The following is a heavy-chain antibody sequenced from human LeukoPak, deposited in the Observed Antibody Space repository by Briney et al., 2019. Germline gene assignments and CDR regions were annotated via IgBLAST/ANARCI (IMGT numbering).Heavy chain of an antibody. CDR1: GYSFTSYW. CDR2: IYPGDSET. Sequence: GESLKISCKGSGYSFTSYWIAWVRQMPGKGLEWMGVIYPGDSETRYSPSFQGQVTISADKSISIAYLQWSSLKAPDTAMYYCARKAAAVDYWGQGTLVTVSS. D-gene: IGHD6-13*01. V-gene: IGHV5-51*01. CDR3: ARKAAAVDY. J-gene: IGHJ4*02.